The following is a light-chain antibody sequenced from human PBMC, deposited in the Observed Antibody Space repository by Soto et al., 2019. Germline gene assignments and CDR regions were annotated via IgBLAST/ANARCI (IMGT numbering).Light chain of an antibody. CDR1: QGISSY. CDR3: LQHSTYPVT. Sequence: IQLTQSPSSLSASVADRVTITCRASQGISSYLAWYQQKPGKAPNLLIHKASHLESGVPSRFSGSGSGTEFTLTISSLQPEDFATYYCLQHSTYPVTFGQGTKVDIK. CDR2: KAS. V-gene: IGKV1-9*01. J-gene: IGKJ1*01.